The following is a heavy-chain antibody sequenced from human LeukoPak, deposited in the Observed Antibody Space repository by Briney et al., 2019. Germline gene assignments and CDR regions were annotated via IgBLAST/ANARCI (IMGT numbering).Heavy chain of an antibody. D-gene: IGHD6-19*01. Sequence: PGGSLRLSCAASGFTFNTYGMHWVRQAPGKGLEWIAVVWSDGSNRFYADSVEGRFTISRDNSKNTLYLQMNSLRAEDTAVYYCAREWRTRGFRSGWHIHFDYWGQGTLVTVSS. J-gene: IGHJ4*02. CDR2: VWSDGSNR. CDR1: GFTFNTYG. CDR3: AREWRTRGFRSGWHIHFDY. V-gene: IGHV3-33*01.